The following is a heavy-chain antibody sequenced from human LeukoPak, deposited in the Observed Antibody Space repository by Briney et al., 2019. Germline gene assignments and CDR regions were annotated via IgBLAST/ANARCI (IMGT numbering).Heavy chain of an antibody. Sequence: ASVKVSCKASGYTFTSNYIHWVRQAPGQGLEWMGMIYPRDGSASYAQKFQGRVAVTRDTSTSTVHMELSGLRSEDTAVYYCARDQEGFDYWGQGTLVTVSS. J-gene: IGHJ4*02. CDR2: IYPRDGSA. V-gene: IGHV1-46*01. CDR3: ARDQEGFDY. CDR1: GYTFTSNY.